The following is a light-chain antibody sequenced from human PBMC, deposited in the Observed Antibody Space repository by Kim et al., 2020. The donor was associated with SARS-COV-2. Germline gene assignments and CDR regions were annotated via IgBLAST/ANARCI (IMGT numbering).Light chain of an antibody. CDR2: STA. J-gene: IGLJ2*01. Sequence: QAVVTQEPSLTVSPGGTVTLTCASSTGAVTSASYPSWFQQKPGQAPRALIYSTANRQSWTPARFSGSLLGGKAALTLSGVQPEDEADYYCLLSYSGPQIWLFGGGTQLTVL. CDR1: TGAVTSASY. CDR3: LLSYSGPQIWL. V-gene: IGLV7-43*01.